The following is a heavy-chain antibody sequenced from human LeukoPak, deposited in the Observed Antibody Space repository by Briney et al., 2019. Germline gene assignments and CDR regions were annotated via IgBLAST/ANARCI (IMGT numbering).Heavy chain of an antibody. D-gene: IGHD3-10*01. V-gene: IGHV1-2*02. CDR3: AKAIFSHLNYGSGSFLPFDY. CDR1: GYTFTGYY. Sequence: ASVKVSCKASGYTFTGYYMHWVRQAPGQGLEWMGWINPNSGGTNYAQKFQGRVTMTRDTSISTAYMELSSLRSEDTAVYYCAKAIFSHLNYGSGSFLPFDYWGQGTLVPVSS. CDR2: INPNSGGT. J-gene: IGHJ4*02.